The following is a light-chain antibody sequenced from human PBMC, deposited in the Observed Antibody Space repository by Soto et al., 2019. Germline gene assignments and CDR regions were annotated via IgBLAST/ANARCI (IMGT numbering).Light chain of an antibody. J-gene: IGKJ4*01. Sequence: EIVLTQSPGTLSLSPGERATLSCRASQSVSSSYLAWYQQKPGQAPRLFIYGASSRATGIPDRFSGSGSGTDFTLTISRLEPEDFAVYYCQQYGSSRPFTFGGGTKVEIK. CDR3: QQYGSSRPFT. CDR1: QSVSSSY. CDR2: GAS. V-gene: IGKV3-20*01.